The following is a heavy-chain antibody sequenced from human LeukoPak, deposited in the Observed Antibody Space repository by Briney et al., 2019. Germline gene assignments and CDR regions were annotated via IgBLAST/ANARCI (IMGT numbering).Heavy chain of an antibody. CDR1: GDSFSSGNYY. Sequence: SETLSLTCIVSGDSFSSGNYYWSWIRLPPGKGLEYIGHIYYNGNTNYNPSLKSRVTISVDKSKNQFSLKLSSVTAADTAVYYCASAGITMVRGVIFDYWGQGTLVTVSS. J-gene: IGHJ4*02. CDR3: ASAGITMVRGVIFDY. CDR2: IYYNGNT. V-gene: IGHV4-61*01. D-gene: IGHD3-10*01.